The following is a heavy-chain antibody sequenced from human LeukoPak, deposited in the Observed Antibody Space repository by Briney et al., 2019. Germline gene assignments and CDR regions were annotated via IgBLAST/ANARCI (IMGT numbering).Heavy chain of an antibody. J-gene: IGHJ3*02. V-gene: IGHV4-59*01. Sequence: SETLSLTCTVSGGSISSYYWSWVRQPPGKGLEWIGYIYYSGSTNYNPSLKSRVTISVDTSKNQFSLKLSSVTAADTAVYYCARGHDSSGYYYGDAFDIWGQGTMVTVSS. CDR2: IYYSGST. CDR1: GGSISSYY. D-gene: IGHD3-22*01. CDR3: ARGHDSSGYYYGDAFDI.